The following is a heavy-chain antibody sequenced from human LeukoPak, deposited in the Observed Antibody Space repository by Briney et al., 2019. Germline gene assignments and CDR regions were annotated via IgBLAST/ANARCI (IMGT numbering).Heavy chain of an antibody. CDR1: GFIFSHYG. D-gene: IGHD3-10*01. CDR3: VRASGPFDL. V-gene: IGHV3-33*01. Sequence: GRSLRLSCAASGFIFSHYGIHWVRQAPGKGLEWVAVIWSDGSNKFYADSVKGRFTISRDNSRNTLFLQMNSLRPEDTAAYYCVRASGPFDLWGQGTLVTVSP. J-gene: IGHJ4*02. CDR2: IWSDGSNK.